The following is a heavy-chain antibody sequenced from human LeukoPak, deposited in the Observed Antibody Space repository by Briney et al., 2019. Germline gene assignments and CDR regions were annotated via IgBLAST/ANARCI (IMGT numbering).Heavy chain of an antibody. V-gene: IGHV4-39*07. CDR2: IYYSGST. CDR3: ARGGSSSGYYYDY. CDR1: GGSISSSSYY. Sequence: SETLSLTCTVSGGSISSSSYYWGWIRQPPGKGLEWIGSIYYSGSTYYNPSLKSRVTISVDRSKNQFSLKLSSVTAADTAVYYCARGGSSSGYYYDYWGQGTLVTVSS. J-gene: IGHJ4*02. D-gene: IGHD3-22*01.